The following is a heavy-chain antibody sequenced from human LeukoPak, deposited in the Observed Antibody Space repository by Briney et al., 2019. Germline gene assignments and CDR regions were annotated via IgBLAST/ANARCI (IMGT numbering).Heavy chain of an antibody. J-gene: IGHJ3*02. CDR2: ITSSSSYK. CDR3: ARVNWELPSRLEYAFDT. D-gene: IGHD1-26*01. V-gene: IGHV3-21*01. CDR1: GFTFSSYS. Sequence: AGGSLRLSCAASGFTFSSYSMNWVRQAPGKGLEWVASITSSSSYKYYADSLKGRFTITRDTAKNSLYLQMSRLRSEDTAVYYCARVNWELPSRLEYAFDTWGQGTMVTVSS.